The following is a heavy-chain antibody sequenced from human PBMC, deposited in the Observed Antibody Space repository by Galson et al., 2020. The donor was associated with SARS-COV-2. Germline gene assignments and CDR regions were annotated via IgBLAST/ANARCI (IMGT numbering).Heavy chain of an antibody. V-gene: IGHV3-30*02. CDR3: AKEHPPWGELEYFHQ. J-gene: IGHJ1*01. Sequence: GGSLRLSCAASGFTFSTYGMHWVRQAPGKGLEWVACVRSDGSNKYYADSVKGRFTISRDTSKNTLYLQMNSLRAEDTAVYYCAKEHPPWGELEYFHQWGQGTLVTVSS. CDR1: GFTFSTYG. CDR2: VRSDGSNK. D-gene: IGHD3-16*01.